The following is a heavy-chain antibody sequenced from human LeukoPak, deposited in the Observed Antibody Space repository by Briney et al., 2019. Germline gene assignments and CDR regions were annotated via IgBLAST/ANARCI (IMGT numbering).Heavy chain of an antibody. D-gene: IGHD6-13*01. CDR3: ARARAAGTPTLFNY. CDR2: ISAYNGNT. V-gene: IGHV1-18*04. CDR1: GYTFTSYG. J-gene: IGHJ4*02. Sequence: GASVKVSCKASGYTFTSYGISWVRQAPGQGLEWMGWISAYNGNTNYAQKLQGRVTMTTDTSTSTAYMELRSLRSDDTAVYYCARARAAGTPTLFNYWGQGTLVTVSS.